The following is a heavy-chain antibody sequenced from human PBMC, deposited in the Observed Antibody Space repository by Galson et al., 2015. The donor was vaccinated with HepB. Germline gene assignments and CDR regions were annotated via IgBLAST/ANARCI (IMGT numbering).Heavy chain of an antibody. J-gene: IGHJ4*02. CDR1: GFTFSSYA. V-gene: IGHV3-23*01. CDR2: ISGSGGST. CDR3: AKSDIVVVVAAYVDY. Sequence: SLRLSCAASGFTFSSYAMSWVRQAPGKGLEWVSAISGSGGSTYYADSVKGRFTISRDNSKNTLYLQMNSLRAEDTAVYYCAKSDIVVVVAAYVDYWGQGTLVTVSS. D-gene: IGHD2-15*01.